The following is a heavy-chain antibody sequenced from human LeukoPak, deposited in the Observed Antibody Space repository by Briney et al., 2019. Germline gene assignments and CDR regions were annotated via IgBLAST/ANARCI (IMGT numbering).Heavy chain of an antibody. CDR1: GFTFSRYT. D-gene: IGHD3-10*01. V-gene: IGHV3-21*01. Sequence: PGGSLRLSCAASGFTFSRYTMNWVRQAPGKGLEWVSSISTSSLYIYYADSVKGRFTISRDNAKNSLYLQMNSLRAEDTAVYYCYGSGSYYYPGFDYWGQGTLVTVSS. CDR3: YGSGSYYYPGFDY. J-gene: IGHJ4*02. CDR2: ISTSSLYI.